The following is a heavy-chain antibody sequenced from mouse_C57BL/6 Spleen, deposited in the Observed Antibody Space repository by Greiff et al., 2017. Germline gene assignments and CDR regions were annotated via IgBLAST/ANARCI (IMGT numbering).Heavy chain of an antibody. Sequence: EVKLMESGGGLVKPGGSLKLSCAASGFTFSSYTMSWVRQTPEKRLEWVATISGGGGNTYYPDSVKGRFTISRDNAKNTLYLQMSSLRSEDTALYYCARHGGTTVVFDYWGQGTTLTVSS. V-gene: IGHV5-9*01. J-gene: IGHJ2*01. D-gene: IGHD1-1*01. CDR1: GFTFSSYT. CDR3: ARHGGTTVVFDY. CDR2: ISGGGGNT.